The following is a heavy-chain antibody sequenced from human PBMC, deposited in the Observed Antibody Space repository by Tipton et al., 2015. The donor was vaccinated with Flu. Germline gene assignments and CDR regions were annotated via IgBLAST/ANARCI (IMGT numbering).Heavy chain of an antibody. J-gene: IGHJ4*02. CDR2: IDYNGRT. V-gene: IGHV4-39*07. D-gene: IGHD3-16*01. CDR3: ARSSSAYDYVWGGSYYFDF. CDR1: GGSVDSSPYY. Sequence: TLSLTCTVSGGSVDSSPYYWGWVRQPPGKGLEWLGTIDYNGRTHYNPSLKSRVTISEGRTQFYLNLSSVTAADTAVYFCARSSSAYDYVWGGSYYFDFWGQGTLVTVSS.